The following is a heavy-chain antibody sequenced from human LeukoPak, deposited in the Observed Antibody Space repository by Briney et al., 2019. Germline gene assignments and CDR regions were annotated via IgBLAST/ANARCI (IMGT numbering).Heavy chain of an antibody. D-gene: IGHD5-18*01. CDR2: INSDGSST. CDR1: GFTFSSYW. J-gene: IGHJ4*02. V-gene: IGHV3-74*01. Sequence: GGSLRLSCAASGFTFSSYWMHWVRQAPGKGLVWVSRINSDGSSTSYADSVKGRFTISRDNAKNTLYLQMNRLRAEDTAVYYCARADAAMVYDYFDYWGQGTLVTVSS. CDR3: ARADAAMVYDYFDY.